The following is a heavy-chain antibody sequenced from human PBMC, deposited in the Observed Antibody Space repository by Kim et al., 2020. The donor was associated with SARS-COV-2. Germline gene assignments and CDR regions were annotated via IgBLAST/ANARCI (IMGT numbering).Heavy chain of an antibody. CDR3: ASGQLRGGSFDY. V-gene: IGHV4-39*01. Sequence: SDTPSLRSRVTISVDTSKNQFSLRLSAVTAADTAVYYCASGQLRGGSFDYWGQGTLVTVSS. D-gene: IGHD2-2*01. J-gene: IGHJ4*02.